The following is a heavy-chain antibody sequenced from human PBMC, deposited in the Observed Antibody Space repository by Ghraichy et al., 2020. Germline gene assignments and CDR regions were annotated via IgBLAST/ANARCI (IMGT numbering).Heavy chain of an antibody. CDR2: INSDGSST. CDR1: GFTFSSYW. J-gene: IGHJ6*02. CDR3: ARSSGSSGWNYYGMDV. Sequence: GGSLRLSCVASGFTFSSYWMHWVRQAPGKGLVWVSRINSDGSSTSYADSVKGRFTITRDNAKNTLYLQMNRLRAEDTAVYYCARSSGSSGWNYYGMDVWGQGTTVTVSS. V-gene: IGHV3-74*01. D-gene: IGHD6-19*01.